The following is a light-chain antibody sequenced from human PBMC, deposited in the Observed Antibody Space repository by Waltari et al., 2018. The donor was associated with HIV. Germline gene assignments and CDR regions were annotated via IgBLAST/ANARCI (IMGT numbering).Light chain of an antibody. CDR3: CSYAASSTSPMV. Sequence: QSALTQPASVSGSPGQSITLSCTGTSSDIGIYNVVSWYQQHPNIAPKLLIYDVSKRSSGVSARFSASKSGNPASLTISGLQADDDADYYCCSYAASSTSPMVFGTGTKVTVL. CDR2: DVS. CDR1: SSDIGIYNV. J-gene: IGLJ1*01. V-gene: IGLV2-23*02.